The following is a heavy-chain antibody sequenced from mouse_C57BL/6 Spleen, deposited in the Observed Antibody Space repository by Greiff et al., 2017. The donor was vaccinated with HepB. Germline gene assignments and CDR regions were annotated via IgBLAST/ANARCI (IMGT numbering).Heavy chain of an antibody. CDR1: GYTFTSYW. D-gene: IGHD2-3*01. J-gene: IGHJ4*01. V-gene: IGHV1-53*01. CDR2: INPSNGGT. CDR3: ARERWLGYLMDY. Sequence: QVQLQQSGTELVKPGASVKLSCKASGYTFTSYWMHWVKQRPGQGLEWIGNINPSNGGTNYNEKFKSKATLTVDKSSSTAYMQLSSLTSEDSAVYYCARERWLGYLMDYWGQGTSVTVSS.